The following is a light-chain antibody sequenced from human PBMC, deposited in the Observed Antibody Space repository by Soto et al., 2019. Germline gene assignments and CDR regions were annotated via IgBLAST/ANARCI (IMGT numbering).Light chain of an antibody. V-gene: IGLV2-23*01. J-gene: IGLJ3*02. CDR1: NSDVGSHNF. CDR3: CSLTNGATWV. CDR2: EAS. Sequence: QSVLTQPASVSGSLGQSITISCTGTNSDVGSHNFVSWYQQYPGKAPKLLIYEASKRPSGLSNRFSGSKSGNTASLTISGLQAEDEADYYCCSLTNGATWVFGGGTKLTVL.